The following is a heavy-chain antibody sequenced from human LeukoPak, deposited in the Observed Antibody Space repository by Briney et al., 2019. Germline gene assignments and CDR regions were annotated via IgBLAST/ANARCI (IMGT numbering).Heavy chain of an antibody. J-gene: IGHJ4*02. CDR2: INPNKGDT. V-gene: IGHV1-2*02. CDR1: GYTFAGYY. D-gene: IGHD2-15*01. Sequence: ASVKVSCKASGYTFAGYYIHWVRRAPGQGLEWLGWINPNKGDTKSTQKFRDRVIMTTDTSLTTAYMELINLKSDDTAVYYCTRSSWDCSSGSCYSNMNFDFRGKGTLVTVSS. CDR3: TRSSWDCSSGSCYSNMNFDF.